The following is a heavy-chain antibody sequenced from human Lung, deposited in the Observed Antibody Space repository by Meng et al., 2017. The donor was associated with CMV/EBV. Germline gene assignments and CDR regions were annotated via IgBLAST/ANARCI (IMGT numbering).Heavy chain of an antibody. Sequence: ASVKVSXKASGYTFTSYGINWVRQAPGQGLEWMAWISTYNGNTYYAQKFQGRVTLTTDTSTSAAYMELRSLRSDDTAVYYCARDWRLMNAQPNWFDPWGQGNXVNGSS. D-gene: IGHD3-3*01. V-gene: IGHV1-18*01. CDR1: GYTFTSYG. J-gene: IGHJ5*02. CDR3: ARDWRLMNAQPNWFDP. CDR2: ISTYNGNT.